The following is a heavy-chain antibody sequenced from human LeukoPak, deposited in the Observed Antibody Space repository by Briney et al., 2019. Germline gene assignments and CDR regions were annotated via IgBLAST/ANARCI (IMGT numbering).Heavy chain of an antibody. J-gene: IGHJ4*02. CDR1: GFTFSTYS. Sequence: QPGGSLRLSCAASGFTFSTYSMNWVRQAPGKGLEWVAFIRYDGSNKYYADSVKGRFTISRDNSKNTLYLQMNSLRAEDTAVYYCAKVLSYSGYDSCDYWGQGTLVTVSS. D-gene: IGHD5-12*01. V-gene: IGHV3-30*02. CDR3: AKVLSYSGYDSCDY. CDR2: IRYDGSNK.